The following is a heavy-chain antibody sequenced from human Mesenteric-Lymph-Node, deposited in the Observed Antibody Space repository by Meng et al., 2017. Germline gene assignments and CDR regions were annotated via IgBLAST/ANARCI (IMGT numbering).Heavy chain of an antibody. D-gene: IGHD5-18*01. CDR1: GVSLSTCGVG. J-gene: IGHJ5*02. CDR3: AHRRYSNSPGRFDP. V-gene: IGHV2-5*02. CDR2: IYRDNDK. Sequence: QTPLRKSRPARAKPAQPLTLPCTFSGVSLSTCGVGVGWIRQSPGKAREGRARIYRDNDKRYSPPLKSRLTTINDTTNNHDLLTMTNTDPDDTATYYCAHRRYSNSPGRFDPWGQGTLVTVSS.